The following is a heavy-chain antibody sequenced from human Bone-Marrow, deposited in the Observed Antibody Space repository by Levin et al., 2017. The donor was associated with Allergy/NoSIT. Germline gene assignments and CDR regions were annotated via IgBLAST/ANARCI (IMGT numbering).Heavy chain of an antibody. V-gene: IGHV3-7*01. D-gene: IGHD2-2*01. Sequence: GSLRLSCAASGFTLSQYWMTWVRQAPGKGLEWVAKIKADGSEKYYVDSLKGRFSISRDNTRKSVSLQISNLRAEDTAVYYCARDSFSTSSGLDYYYGLDGWGQGTTVTV. CDR3: ARDSFSTSSGLDYYYGLDG. CDR1: GFTLSQYW. J-gene: IGHJ6*02. CDR2: IKADGSEK.